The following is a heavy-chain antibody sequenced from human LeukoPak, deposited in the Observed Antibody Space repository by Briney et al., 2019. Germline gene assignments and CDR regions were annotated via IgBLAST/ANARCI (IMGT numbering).Heavy chain of an antibody. CDR3: ARCGTGFVDAFDI. J-gene: IGHJ3*02. Sequence: KAGEPLKTSCKGSGYSFTSYWSGWVRQMPGKGLEWMGIIYPGDSDTRYSPSFQGQVTISADKSISTAYLRWSSLQASDTAMYYGARCGTGFVDAFDIWGQGTMVTVSS. V-gene: IGHV5-51*01. D-gene: IGHD1-1*01. CDR2: IYPGDSDT. CDR1: GYSFTSYW.